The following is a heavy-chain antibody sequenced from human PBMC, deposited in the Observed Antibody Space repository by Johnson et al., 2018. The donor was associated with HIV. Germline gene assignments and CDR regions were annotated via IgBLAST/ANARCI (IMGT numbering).Heavy chain of an antibody. D-gene: IGHD3-9*01. Sequence: QVQLVESGGGVVQPGRSLRLSCAASGFTFSSYAMHWVRQAPGKGLEWVAVISYDGSNKYYADSVKGRFTISRDNAKNSLYLQMSSLRADDTAVYYCAKDLRIFDWFNAYDAFDIWGQGTMVTVSS. J-gene: IGHJ3*02. CDR3: AKDLRIFDWFNAYDAFDI. CDR1: GFTFSSYA. CDR2: ISYDGSNK. V-gene: IGHV3-30-3*01.